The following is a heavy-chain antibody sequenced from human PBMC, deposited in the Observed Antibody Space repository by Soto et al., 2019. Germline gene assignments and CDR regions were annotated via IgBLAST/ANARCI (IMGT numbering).Heavy chain of an antibody. D-gene: IGHD2-15*01. CDR3: AKGVVLATTYFQH. CDR1: GFTFSSYG. CDR2: ISYDGSDK. Sequence: QVQLVESGGGVVQPGRSLRLSCAASGFTFSSYGMHWVRQAPGKGLEWVAVISYDGSDKYYADSVKGRLTISRDNSNNTLYLQMDSLRADDTAVYYCAKGVVLATTYFQHWGQGTLVTVSS. V-gene: IGHV3-30*18. J-gene: IGHJ1*01.